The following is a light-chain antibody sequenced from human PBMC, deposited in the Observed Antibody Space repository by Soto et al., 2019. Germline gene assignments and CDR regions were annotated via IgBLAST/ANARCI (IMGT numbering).Light chain of an antibody. V-gene: IGKV3-20*01. J-gene: IGKJ2*01. Sequence: EIVLTQSPGTLSLSPGERATLSCRASQSVSSSYLAWYQQKPGRAPRLLIYGASSRATGIPDRFSGSGCGTDYTLTISRLEPEDFAVYYCQQYGSSPRYTFGQGTKLEIK. CDR2: GAS. CDR1: QSVSSSY. CDR3: QQYGSSPRYT.